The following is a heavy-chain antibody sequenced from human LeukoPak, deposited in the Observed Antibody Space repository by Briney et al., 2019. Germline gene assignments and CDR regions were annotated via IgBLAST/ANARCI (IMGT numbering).Heavy chain of an antibody. V-gene: IGHV4-39*07. Sequence: SETLSLTCTVSGGSNSSSSYYWGWIRQPPGKGLEWIGSIYYSGSTYYNPSLKSRVTISVDTSKNQFSLKLSSVTAADTAVYYCARMDYYGSGSYGDWGQGTLVTVSS. CDR2: IYYSGST. CDR1: GGSNSSSSYY. D-gene: IGHD3-10*01. CDR3: ARMDYYGSGSYGD. J-gene: IGHJ4*02.